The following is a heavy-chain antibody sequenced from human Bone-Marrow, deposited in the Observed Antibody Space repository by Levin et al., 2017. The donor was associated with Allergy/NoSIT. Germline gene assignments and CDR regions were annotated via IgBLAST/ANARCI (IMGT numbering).Heavy chain of an antibody. CDR1: GFTFNNFS. J-gene: IGHJ4*02. CDR2: ISAGSTYI. CDR3: ARECKVAGGTRCFAF. Sequence: GGSLRLSCAASGFTFNNFSMNWVRQAPGKGLEWVSCISAGSTYIYYADSVKGRFTISRDNSKNSLYLQMNSLRAEDTAVYYCARECKVAGGTRCFAFWGQGTRVTVSS. D-gene: IGHD6-13*01. V-gene: IGHV3-21*04.